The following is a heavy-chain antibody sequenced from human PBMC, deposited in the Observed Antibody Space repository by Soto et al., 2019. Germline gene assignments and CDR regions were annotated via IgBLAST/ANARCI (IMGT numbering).Heavy chain of an antibody. CDR2: IYDNGTT. Sequence: EVQLVESGGGLIQPGGSLRLSCAASGLTVSKAYMAWVRQAPGMGLEWVSVIYDNGTTYYADSVKGRFTISRDTSTNTLSLQMDSLRAEDTAVYYCVRPLPSGRNYGLDVWGQGTTVTVSS. D-gene: IGHD3-10*01. CDR3: VRPLPSGRNYGLDV. J-gene: IGHJ6*02. CDR1: GLTVSKAY. V-gene: IGHV3-53*01.